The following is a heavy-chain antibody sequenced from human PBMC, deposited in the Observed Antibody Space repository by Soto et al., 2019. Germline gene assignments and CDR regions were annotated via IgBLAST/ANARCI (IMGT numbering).Heavy chain of an antibody. CDR2: ISYDGSNK. D-gene: IGHD6-13*01. J-gene: IGHJ4*02. Sequence: PGGSLRLSCAASGLTFGSYAMHWVRQAPGKGLEWVAVISYDGSNKYYADSVKGRFTISRDNSKNTLYLQMNSLRAEDTAVYYCARDVQIGQQLVQGPGYWGQGTLVTVSS. V-gene: IGHV3-30-3*01. CDR1: GLTFGSYA. CDR3: ARDVQIGQQLVQGPGY.